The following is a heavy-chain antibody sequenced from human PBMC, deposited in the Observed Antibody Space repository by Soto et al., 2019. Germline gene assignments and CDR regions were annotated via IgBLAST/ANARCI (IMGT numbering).Heavy chain of an antibody. Sequence: EVQLVESGGVVVQPGGSLRLSCAASGFMFEDYTMHWVRQAPGKGLEWVSLINWNGNSAYYADSVRGRFTVSRDNSKNSLFLQMNNVGPDDTALYYCARGLVADTLQGPLDLWGQGTMVTVSS. V-gene: IGHV3-43*01. CDR1: GFMFEDYT. CDR2: INWNGNSA. D-gene: IGHD2-15*01. CDR3: ARGLVADTLQGPLDL. J-gene: IGHJ3*01.